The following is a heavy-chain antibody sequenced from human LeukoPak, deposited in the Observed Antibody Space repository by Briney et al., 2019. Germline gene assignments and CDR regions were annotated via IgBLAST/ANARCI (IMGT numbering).Heavy chain of an antibody. CDR2: INDSETT. Sequence: SETLSLTCAVYGVPFSGYYWSWIRQAPGKGLEWIGEINDSETTNYNPSLKSRVTISVDTSKKQFSLKLSFVTAADTAIYYCARETAAAGSFIAINDYLGQGTLVTVSS. CDR1: GVPFSGYY. CDR3: ARETAAAGSFIAINDY. V-gene: IGHV4-34*01. J-gene: IGHJ4*02. D-gene: IGHD6-13*01.